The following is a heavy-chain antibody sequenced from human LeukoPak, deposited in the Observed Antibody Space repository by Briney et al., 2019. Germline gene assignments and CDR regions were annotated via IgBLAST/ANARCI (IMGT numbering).Heavy chain of an antibody. J-gene: IGHJ6*03. CDR2: IIPIFGTA. CDR3: ARESGDTIFGVAIHYYMDV. D-gene: IGHD3-3*01. Sequence: SVKVSCKASGGTFSSYAISWVRQAPGQGLEWMGGIIPIFGTANYAQKFQGRVTITTDESTSTAYMELSSLRSDDPAVYYCARESGDTIFGVAIHYYMDVWGKGTTVTVSS. V-gene: IGHV1-69*05. CDR1: GGTFSSYA.